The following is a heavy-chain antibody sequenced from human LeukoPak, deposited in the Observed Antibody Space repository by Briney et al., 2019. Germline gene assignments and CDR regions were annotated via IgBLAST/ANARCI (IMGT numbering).Heavy chain of an antibody. CDR1: GGSIRSSYYY. Sequence: KPSETLSLTCTVSGGSIRSSYYYWSWIRQPPGKGLEWIGYIYYSGSTNYNPSLKSRVTISVDTSKNQFSLKLSSVTAADTAVYYCARVAAAGLVFDYWGQGTLVTVSS. V-gene: IGHV4-61*01. D-gene: IGHD6-13*01. J-gene: IGHJ4*02. CDR3: ARVAAAGLVFDY. CDR2: IYYSGST.